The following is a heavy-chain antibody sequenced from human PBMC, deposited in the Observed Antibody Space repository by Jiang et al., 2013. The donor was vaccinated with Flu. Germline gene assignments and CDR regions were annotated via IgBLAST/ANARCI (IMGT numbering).Heavy chain of an antibody. CDR3: ARSGYCSGGSCYSYRY. V-gene: IGHV3-30-3*01. Sequence: QLLESGGGVVQLGRSLRLSCAASGFTFSSYAMHWVRQAPGKGLEWVAVISYDGSNKYYADSVKGRFTISRDNSKNTLYLQMNSLRAEDTAVYYCARSGYCSGGSCYSYRYWGQGTLVTVSS. J-gene: IGHJ4*02. CDR2: ISYDGSNK. CDR1: GFTFSSYA. D-gene: IGHD2-15*01.